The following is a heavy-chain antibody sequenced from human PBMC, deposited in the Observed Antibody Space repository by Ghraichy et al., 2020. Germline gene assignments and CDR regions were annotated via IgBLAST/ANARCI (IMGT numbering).Heavy chain of an antibody. CDR2: IDYSGKT. CDR1: GGSISSSSYH. V-gene: IGHV4-39*01. Sequence: SETLSLTCTVSGGSISSSSYHWGWIRQPPGKGLEWIGSIDYSGKTYYNPSRKSRVTISVDTSKTQFSLKLSSVTAADTAVYYCASLYDSSGYYPYYFDYWGQGTLVTVSS. CDR3: ASLYDSSGYYPYYFDY. D-gene: IGHD3-22*01. J-gene: IGHJ4*02.